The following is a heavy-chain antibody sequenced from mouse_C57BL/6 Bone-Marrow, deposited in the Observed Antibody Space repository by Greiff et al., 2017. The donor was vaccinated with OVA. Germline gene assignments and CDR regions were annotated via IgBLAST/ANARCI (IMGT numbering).Heavy chain of an antibody. V-gene: IGHV1-20*01. D-gene: IGHD1-1*01. CDR2: INPYNGDT. CDR1: GYSFTGYF. Sequence: EVKLQESGPELVKPGDSVKISCKASGYSFTGYFMNWVMQSHGKSLEWIGRINPYNGDTFYNQKFKGKATLTVDKSSSTAHMELRSLTSEDSAVYDCAREESYYGSFYFDYWGQGTTLTVSS. CDR3: AREESYYGSFYFDY. J-gene: IGHJ2*01.